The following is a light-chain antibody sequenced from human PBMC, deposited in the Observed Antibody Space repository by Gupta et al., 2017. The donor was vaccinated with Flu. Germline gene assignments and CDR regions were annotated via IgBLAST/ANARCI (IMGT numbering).Light chain of an antibody. CDR2: DAS. CDR3: QQRAEWPLS. V-gene: IGKV3-11*02. Sequence: EVVLTQSPATLSVSPGERATLSCRASQSVTGALAWYQLKPGQAPRLLVYDASNKAAAIPVEFSGSRSGSAFTLMISNIAHEDFAVYYCQQRAEWPLSFGGGTKVEIK. CDR1: QSVTGA. J-gene: IGKJ4*01.